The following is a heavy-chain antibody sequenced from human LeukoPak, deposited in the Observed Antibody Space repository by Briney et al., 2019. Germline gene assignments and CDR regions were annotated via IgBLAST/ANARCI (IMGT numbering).Heavy chain of an antibody. Sequence: ASVTVSCKVSGYTLTELSMHWVRQAPGQGLEWMGWINPNSGGTNYAQKFQGRVTMTRDTSISTAYMELSRLRSDDTAVYYCARVLDIVVVPAAIPFDYWGQGTLVTVSS. CDR1: GYTLTELS. CDR3: ARVLDIVVVPAAIPFDY. CDR2: INPNSGGT. J-gene: IGHJ4*02. D-gene: IGHD2-2*02. V-gene: IGHV1-2*02.